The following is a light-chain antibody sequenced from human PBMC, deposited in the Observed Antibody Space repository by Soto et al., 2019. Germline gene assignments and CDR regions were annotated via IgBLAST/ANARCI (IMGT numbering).Light chain of an antibody. J-gene: IGLJ1*01. CDR2: TNS. Sequence: QSVLTQPPSASGTPGQTVTISWSISSPNVGTNPVAWYQQLPGTAPKLLIYTNSQRPLGVPVRFSGSKSGTSASLAISGLQSEDEGDYYCATWDDNVYVFGTGTKVTVL. CDR3: ATWDDNVYV. V-gene: IGLV1-44*01. CDR1: SPNVGTNP.